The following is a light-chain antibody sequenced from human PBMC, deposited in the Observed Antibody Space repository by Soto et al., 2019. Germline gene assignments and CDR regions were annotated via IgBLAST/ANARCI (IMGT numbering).Light chain of an antibody. J-gene: IGLJ1*01. Sequence: QSALTQPPSASGSPGQSVTISCTGTSSDVGAYDYVSWYQQHPGKAPKLMIYDVTHRPSGVSNRFSGSKSGNTASLTISGLQAEDEADYYCLSYSSSTSPYVLGTGTKVTVL. CDR2: DVT. CDR1: SSDVGAYDY. CDR3: LSYSSSTSPYV. V-gene: IGLV2-14*01.